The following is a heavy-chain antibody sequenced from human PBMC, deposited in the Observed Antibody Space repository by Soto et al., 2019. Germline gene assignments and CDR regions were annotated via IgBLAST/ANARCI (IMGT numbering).Heavy chain of an antibody. J-gene: IGHJ4*02. CDR1: GGSISSSSYY. CDR3: ARRHYYDSSGYYYVGMYFDY. Sequence: QLQLQESGPGLVKPSETLSLTCTVSGGSISSSSYYWGWIRQPPGKGLEWIGSIYYSGSTYYNTSLKSRVTIAVDTSKNLFSLKLCSVTGADTAVYYCARRHYYDSSGYYYVGMYFDYWGQGTLVTVSS. V-gene: IGHV4-39*01. D-gene: IGHD3-22*01. CDR2: IYYSGST.